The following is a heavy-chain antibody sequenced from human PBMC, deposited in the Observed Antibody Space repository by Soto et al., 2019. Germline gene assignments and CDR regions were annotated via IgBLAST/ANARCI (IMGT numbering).Heavy chain of an antibody. CDR1: GFIVSSNY. Sequence: PGGSLRLSCVVSGFIVSSNYMTWVRQTPGKGLEWISVIYSGGSTYYADSVKGRFTVSRDNSKNTLYLQMNSLRAEDTAVYYCARDGYDYVWGSNWFDPWGQGTLVTSPQ. CDR3: ARDGYDYVWGSNWFDP. V-gene: IGHV3-53*01. CDR2: IYSGGST. D-gene: IGHD3-16*01. J-gene: IGHJ5*02.